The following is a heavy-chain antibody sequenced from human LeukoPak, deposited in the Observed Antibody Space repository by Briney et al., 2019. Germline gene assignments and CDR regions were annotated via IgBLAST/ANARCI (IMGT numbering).Heavy chain of an antibody. CDR3: ARDPDSSSWYDY. CDR1: GFSFSTYS. J-gene: IGHJ4*02. D-gene: IGHD6-13*01. Sequence: PAGSLRLSCAASGFSFSTYSMNWVRQAPGKGLEWVSSISSSSRYTYYADSVKGRFTISRDNAKNSLYLQMNSLRAEDTAVYYCARDPDSSSWYDYWGQGTLVTVSS. V-gene: IGHV3-21*01. CDR2: ISSSSRYT.